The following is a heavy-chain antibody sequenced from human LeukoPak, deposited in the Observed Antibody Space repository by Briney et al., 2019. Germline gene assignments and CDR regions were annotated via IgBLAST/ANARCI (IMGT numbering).Heavy chain of an antibody. D-gene: IGHD3-3*01. J-gene: IGHJ4*02. CDR1: GFTFSNYW. CDR2: ISGSGGST. V-gene: IGHV3-23*01. Sequence: PGGSLRLSCAASGFTFSNYWMSWVRQAPGKGLEWVSAISGSGGSTYYADSVKGRFTISRDNSKNTLYLQMNSLRAEDTAVYYCAKDSLSGDAFDYWGQGTLVTVSS. CDR3: AKDSLSGDAFDY.